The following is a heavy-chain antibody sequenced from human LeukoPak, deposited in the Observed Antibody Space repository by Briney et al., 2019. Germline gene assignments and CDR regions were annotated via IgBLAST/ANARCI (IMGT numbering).Heavy chain of an antibody. Sequence: PSETLSLTCTVSGGSISSYYWSWIRQPPGKGLEWIGYIYYSGSTNYNPSLKSRVTISVDTSKNQFSLKLSSVTAADTAVYYCARHGLGPRGWFDPWGQGTLVTVSS. V-gene: IGHV4-59*08. J-gene: IGHJ5*02. CDR2: IYYSGST. D-gene: IGHD7-27*01. CDR1: GGSISSYY. CDR3: ARHGLGPRGWFDP.